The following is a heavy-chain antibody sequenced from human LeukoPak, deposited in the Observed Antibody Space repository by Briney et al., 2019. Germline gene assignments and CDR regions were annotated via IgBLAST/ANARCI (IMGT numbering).Heavy chain of an antibody. CDR3: ARGGGDGYSCFDY. V-gene: IGHV3-64*01. J-gene: IGHJ4*02. CDR1: GFTFSSYA. CDR2: ISSNGGST. Sequence: GGSLRLSCAASGFTFSSYAMHWVRQAPGKGLEYVSAISSNGGSTYYANSVKGRFTISRDNSKNTLYLQMGSLRAEDMAVYYCARGGGDGYSCFDYWGQGTLSPSPQ. D-gene: IGHD5-24*01.